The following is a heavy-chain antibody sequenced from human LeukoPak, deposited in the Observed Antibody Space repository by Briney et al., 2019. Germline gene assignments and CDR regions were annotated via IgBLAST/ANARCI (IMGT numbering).Heavy chain of an antibody. CDR3: VRAAAVSGHFDY. V-gene: IGHV4-4*02. CDR1: GGSISGSDW. CDR2: IYHSGST. J-gene: IGHJ4*02. Sequence: SGTLSLTCVVSGGSISGSDWWSWVRQPPGKGLEWIGEIYHSGSTNYNPSLKSRVTISVDKSKNQFSLKLSSVTAADTAVYYCVRAAAVSGHFDYWGQGTLVTVSS. D-gene: IGHD6-19*01.